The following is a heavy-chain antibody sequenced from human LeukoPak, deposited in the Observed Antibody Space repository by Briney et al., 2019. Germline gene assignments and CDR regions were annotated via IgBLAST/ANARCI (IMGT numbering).Heavy chain of an antibody. Sequence: GGSLRLSCAASGFTFSSYSMNWVRQAPGKGLEWVSYISSSSSTIYYADSVKGRFTISRDNAKNSLYLQMNSLRAEDTAVYYCARDKRLRTYYDILTGYLPYGMDVWGQGTTVTVSS. CDR1: GFTFSSYS. J-gene: IGHJ6*02. D-gene: IGHD3-9*01. CDR2: ISSSSSTI. V-gene: IGHV3-48*01. CDR3: ARDKRLRTYYDILTGYLPYGMDV.